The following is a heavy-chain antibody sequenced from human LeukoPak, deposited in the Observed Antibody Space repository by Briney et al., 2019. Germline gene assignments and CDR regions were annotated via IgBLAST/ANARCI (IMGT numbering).Heavy chain of an antibody. CDR1: GYTFTSYA. CDR3: ARGPQMDWLLYYYFDY. V-gene: IGHV1-3*01. J-gene: IGHJ4*02. D-gene: IGHD3/OR15-3a*01. CDR2: INAGNGNT. Sequence: ASVKVSCKASGYTFTSYAMHWVRQAPGQRLEWMGWINAGNGNTKYSQKFQGRVTITRDTSASTAYMELSSLRSEDTAVYYCARGPQMDWLLYYYFDYWGQGTLVTVSS.